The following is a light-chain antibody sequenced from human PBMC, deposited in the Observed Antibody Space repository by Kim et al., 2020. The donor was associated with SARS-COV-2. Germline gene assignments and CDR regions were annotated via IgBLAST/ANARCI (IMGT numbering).Light chain of an antibody. CDR1: QTLTSSY. Sequence: EIVLTQSPGTLSLSPGERATLSCRASQTLTSSYLAWYQQKPGQAPRHLIYGTSTRATGIADRFSGSGSGTDFTLTISRLESEDSAVYYCQQYGRSPSYTFGQGTKLEIK. J-gene: IGKJ2*01. CDR3: QQYGRSPSYT. CDR2: GTS. V-gene: IGKV3-20*01.